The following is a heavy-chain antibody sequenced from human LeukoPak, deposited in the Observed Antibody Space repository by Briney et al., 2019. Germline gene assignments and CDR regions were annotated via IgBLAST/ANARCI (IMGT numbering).Heavy chain of an antibody. J-gene: IGHJ2*01. Sequence: GGSLRLSCAASGFTFSSYSMNWVRQAPGKGLEWVALIWFDGSNKHYADSVKGRSTVSRDNSKNTMYLQMNSLRAEDTAVYCARVVSYYGSAYRLLDLWGRGTLVTVSS. CDR1: GFTFSSYS. CDR2: IWFDGSNK. CDR3: ARVVSYYGSAYRLLDL. D-gene: IGHD3-10*01. V-gene: IGHV3-33*08.